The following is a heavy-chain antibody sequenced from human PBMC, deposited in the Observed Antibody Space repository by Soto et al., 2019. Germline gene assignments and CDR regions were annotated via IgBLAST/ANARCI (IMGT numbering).Heavy chain of an antibody. D-gene: IGHD3-22*01. J-gene: IGHJ4*02. CDR3: AKNPGYYYDSTGYHFDY. CDR2: ISYGGGTT. Sequence: SLRLSCAASEFTFSNYAMSWVRQAPGKGLEWVSAISYGGGTTYYADSVKGRFTISRDNSKNTLYLQMKNLRAEDTAVYYCAKNPGYYYDSTGYHFDYWGQGTLVTVSS. CDR1: EFTFSNYA. V-gene: IGHV3-23*01.